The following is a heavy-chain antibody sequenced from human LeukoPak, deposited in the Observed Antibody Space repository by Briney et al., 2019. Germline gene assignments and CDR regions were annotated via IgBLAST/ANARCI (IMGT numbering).Heavy chain of an antibody. D-gene: IGHD2-2*01. CDR3: ARERAPYCSSTSCYYYYYMDV. V-gene: IGHV1-2*02. J-gene: IGHJ6*03. Sequence: ASVKLSCKASGYTFTGYYMHWVRQAPGQGLEWMGWINPNSGGTNYSQKFQGRVTMTRDTSISTAYMELSRLRSDDTAVYYCARERAPYCSSTSCYYYYYMDVWGKGTTVTVSS. CDR2: INPNSGGT. CDR1: GYTFTGYY.